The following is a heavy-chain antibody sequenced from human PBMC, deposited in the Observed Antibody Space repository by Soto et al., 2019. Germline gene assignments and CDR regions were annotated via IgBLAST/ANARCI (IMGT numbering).Heavy chain of an antibody. Sequence: QIQLVQSGAEVKKPGASVKVSCKASGYTFSSYHITWVRQAPGQGLEWMGWISAYNGNTNYAQNPQGRGTMTTDPSTSTAYMELRSLRSDDTAVYYCARDLPPVDYWGQGTLVTVSS. J-gene: IGHJ4*02. CDR1: GYTFSSYH. CDR3: ARDLPPVDY. CDR2: ISAYNGNT. V-gene: IGHV1-18*01.